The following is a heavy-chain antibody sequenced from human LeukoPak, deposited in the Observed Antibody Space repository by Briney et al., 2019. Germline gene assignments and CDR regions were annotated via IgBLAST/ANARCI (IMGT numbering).Heavy chain of an antibody. J-gene: IGHJ4*02. D-gene: IGHD3-10*01. Sequence: SQTLSLTCTVSGGSISSGDYYWSWIRQPPGKGLEWIGYIYYSGSTYYNPSLKSRVTISVDTSKNQFSLKLSSVTAADTAVYYCARFYGSGSYYKPVFDYWGQGTLVTASS. CDR1: GGSISSGDYY. CDR3: ARFYGSGSYYKPVFDY. V-gene: IGHV4-30-4*01. CDR2: IYYSGST.